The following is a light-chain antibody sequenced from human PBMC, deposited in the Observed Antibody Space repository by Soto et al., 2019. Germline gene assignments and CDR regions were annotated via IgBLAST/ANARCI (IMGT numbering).Light chain of an antibody. CDR2: EAS. CDR1: SSDVGSHKL. Sequence: QSALTQPASESGSPGQSITISCTGTSSDVGSHKLVSWYQQYPGKAPKLIIFEASKRPSGVSNRFSGSKSGSTASLTISGLQAEDDADYYCCSNAGGSTYVFGTGTKLTVL. V-gene: IGLV2-23*01. CDR3: CSNAGGSTYV. J-gene: IGLJ1*01.